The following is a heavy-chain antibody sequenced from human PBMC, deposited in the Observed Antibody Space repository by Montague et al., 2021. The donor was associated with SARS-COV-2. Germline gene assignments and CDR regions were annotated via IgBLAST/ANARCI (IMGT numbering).Heavy chain of an antibody. CDR1: GGSISSYY. CDR3: ATLPSSITIFGVVRGYYFDD. CDR2: ISYSGST. V-gene: IGHV4-59*04. D-gene: IGHD3-3*01. Sequence: SETLSLTCTVSGGSISSYYWSWIRQPPGRGLQWIGYISYSGSTYYNPTLKSRVTISVDTSKNQFSLKLSSVTAADTAVYYCATLPSSITIFGVVRGYYFDDWGQGTLVTVSS. J-gene: IGHJ4*02.